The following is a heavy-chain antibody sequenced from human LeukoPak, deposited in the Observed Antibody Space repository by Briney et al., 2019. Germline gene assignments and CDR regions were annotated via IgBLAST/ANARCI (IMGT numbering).Heavy chain of an antibody. CDR3: ARGVIAAAGPYFDY. CDR2: INHSGST. Sequence: PSETLSLTCAVYGGSFSGYYWSWIRQPPGKGLEWIGEINHSGSTNYNPSLKSRVTISVDTSKNQFSLKLSSVTAADTAVYYCARGVIAAAGPYFDYWGQGTLVTVSS. D-gene: IGHD6-13*01. CDR1: GGSFSGYY. J-gene: IGHJ4*02. V-gene: IGHV4-34*01.